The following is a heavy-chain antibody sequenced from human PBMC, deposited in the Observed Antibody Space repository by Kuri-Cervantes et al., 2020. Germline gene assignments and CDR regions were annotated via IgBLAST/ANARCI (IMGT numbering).Heavy chain of an antibody. CDR1: GDSVSSNSAA. V-gene: IGHV6-1*01. J-gene: IGHJ6*03. CDR2: TYYRSKWYN. CDR3: AREEVSGSNYYYYMDV. Sequence: SETLSLTCAISGDSVSSNSAAWDWVRQSPSGGLEWLGRTYYRSKWYNDYAVSVKSRITINSDTSKNQFSLQLNSVIPEDTAVYYCAREEVSGSNYYYYMDVWGKGATVTVSS. D-gene: IGHD2/OR15-2a*01.